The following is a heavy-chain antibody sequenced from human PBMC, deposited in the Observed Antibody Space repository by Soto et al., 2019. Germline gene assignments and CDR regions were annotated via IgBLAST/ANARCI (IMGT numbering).Heavy chain of an antibody. CDR1: GGSISSSSYY. V-gene: IGHV4-39*01. CDR3: ARLLILGDSGPFDY. J-gene: IGHJ4*02. Sequence: SETLSLTCTVSGGSISSSSYYWGWIRQPPGKGLEWIGSIYYSGSTYYNPSLKSRVTISVDTSKNQFSLKLSSVTAADTAVYYCARLLILGDSGPFDYWGQGTLVTVSS. D-gene: IGHD2-21*02. CDR2: IYYSGST.